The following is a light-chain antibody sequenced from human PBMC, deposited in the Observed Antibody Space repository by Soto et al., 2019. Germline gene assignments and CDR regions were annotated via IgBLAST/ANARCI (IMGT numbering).Light chain of an antibody. CDR3: QQFYSVIVT. Sequence: DIVMTQSPGSLAVSLGETATISCKSSQSIQDSITWYQQRPGQPPRLLIYRSSTRDFGVPDRFTGAGSGTDFTLTINNLQAEDVAVYYCQQFYSVIVTFGQGTRLEIK. V-gene: IGKV4-1*01. J-gene: IGKJ5*01. CDR1: QSIQDS. CDR2: RSS.